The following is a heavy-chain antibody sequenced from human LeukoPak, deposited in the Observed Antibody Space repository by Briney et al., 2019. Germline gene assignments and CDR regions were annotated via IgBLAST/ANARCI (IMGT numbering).Heavy chain of an antibody. J-gene: IGHJ4*02. V-gene: IGHV3-30-3*01. Sequence: GRSPRLSCAASGFTFSSYAMHWVRQAPGKGLKWVAVISYDGSNKYYADSVKGRFTISRDNSKNTLYLQMNSLRAEDTAVYYCARDSPLADYWGQGTLVTVSS. CDR3: ARDSPLADY. CDR2: ISYDGSNK. D-gene: IGHD6-13*01. CDR1: GFTFSSYA.